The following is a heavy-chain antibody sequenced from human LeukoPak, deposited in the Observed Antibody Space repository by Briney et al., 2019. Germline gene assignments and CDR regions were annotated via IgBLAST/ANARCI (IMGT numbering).Heavy chain of an antibody. D-gene: IGHD3-22*01. V-gene: IGHV4-38-2*02. CDR1: GYSISSDYY. CDR3: ARDRYYYDSSTHYSAFDI. J-gene: IGHJ3*02. CDR2: IYSGNT. Sequence: SETPSLTCTVSGYSISSDYYWGWIRQPPGKGLEWIGSIYSGNTYYNPSLKSRVTISVDTSKNQFSLKLSSVTAADTAVYYCARDRYYYDSSTHYSAFDIWGQGTLVTVSS.